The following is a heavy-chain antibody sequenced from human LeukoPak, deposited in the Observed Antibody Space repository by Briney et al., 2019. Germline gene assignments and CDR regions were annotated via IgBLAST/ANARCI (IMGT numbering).Heavy chain of an antibody. D-gene: IGHD7-27*01. V-gene: IGHV3-23*01. Sequence: GGSLRLSCAASGFTFSSYAMSWVRQAPGKGLEWVSAISGSGGSTYYADSVKGRFTISRDNSKNTLYLQMNSLRAEDTAVYHCAILPWGLDFDYWGQGTLVTVSS. CDR2: ISGSGGST. CDR1: GFTFSSYA. J-gene: IGHJ4*02. CDR3: AILPWGLDFDY.